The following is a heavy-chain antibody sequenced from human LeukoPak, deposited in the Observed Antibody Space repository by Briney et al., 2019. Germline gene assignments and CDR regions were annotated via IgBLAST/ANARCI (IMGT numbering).Heavy chain of an antibody. CDR3: AREVVVIGASRNYYNGLDV. CDR1: GYTFTSYY. J-gene: IGHJ6*02. Sequence: ASVTVSCKASGYTFTSYYYHWVRQAPGQGLEWMGWINPNSGNADYPQRFQGRVTLTRDTSISTVYMEVSSLTSDDSAIYYCAREVVVIGASRNYYNGLDVWGQGTTVTVSS. D-gene: IGHD2-21*01. V-gene: IGHV1-2*02. CDR2: INPNSGNA.